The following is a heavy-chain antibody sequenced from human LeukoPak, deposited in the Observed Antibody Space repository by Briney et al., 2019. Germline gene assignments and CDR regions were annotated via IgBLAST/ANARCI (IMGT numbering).Heavy chain of an antibody. V-gene: IGHV4-59*08. CDR3: AGHCSSTSCYSKWAFDI. D-gene: IGHD2-2*01. CDR2: IYYSGST. Sequence: SETLSLTCTVSGGSISSYYWSWIRQPPGKGLEWIGYIYYSGSTNYNPSLKSRVTISVDTSKNQFSLKLSSVTAADTAVYYCAGHCSSTSCYSKWAFDIWGQGTMVTVSS. J-gene: IGHJ3*02. CDR1: GGSISSYY.